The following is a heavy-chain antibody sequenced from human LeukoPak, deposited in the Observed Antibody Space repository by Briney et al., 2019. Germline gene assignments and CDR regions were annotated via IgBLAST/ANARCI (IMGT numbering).Heavy chain of an antibody. J-gene: IGHJ4*02. CDR1: GFTFSTYA. CDR2: ISGSGGST. V-gene: IGHV3-23*01. CDR3: AKMAPIVGAGNFDY. D-gene: IGHD1-26*01. Sequence: GGSLRLSCAASGFTFSTYAMTWVRQAPGKGLELVSVISGSGGSTYYADSVKGRFTISRDNSKNTLYLQMNSLRAEDTAVYYCAKMAPIVGAGNFDYWGQGTLVTVSS.